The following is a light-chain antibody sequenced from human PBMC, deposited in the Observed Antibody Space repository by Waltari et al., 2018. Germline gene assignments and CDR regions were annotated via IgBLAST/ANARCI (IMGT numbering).Light chain of an antibody. CDR3: ASYTSSKTWV. CDR2: DVT. J-gene: IGLJ3*02. V-gene: IGLV2-14*01. CDR1: SSDVGGSAY. Sequence: QSALTQPASVSGSPGQSITISCTGTSSDVGGSAYFSWYQQHPGKAPKLMIFDVTKRPSGVSDRFSGSKSGNTASLTMSGLHTEDEADYYCASYTSSKTWVFGGGTKLTVL.